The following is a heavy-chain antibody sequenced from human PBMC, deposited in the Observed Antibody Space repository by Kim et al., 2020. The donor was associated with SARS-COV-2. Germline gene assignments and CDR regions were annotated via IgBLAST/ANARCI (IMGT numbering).Heavy chain of an antibody. J-gene: IGHJ4*02. Sequence: VQGRFTISRDNSKNTLYLQKNSLRAEHPAVYYCARGYFGYYGSGTELDYWGQGTLVTVSS. CDR3: ARGYFGYYGSGTELDY. D-gene: IGHD3-10*01. V-gene: IGHV3-30*01.